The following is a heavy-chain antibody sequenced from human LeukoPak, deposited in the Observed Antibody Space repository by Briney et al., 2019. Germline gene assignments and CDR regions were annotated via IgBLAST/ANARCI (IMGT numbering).Heavy chain of an antibody. CDR2: INPNSGGT. Sequence: ASVKVSCKASGYTFTGYYMHWVRQAPGQGLEWVGWINPNSGGTNYAQKFQGRVTMTRDTSISTAYMELSRLRSDDTAVYYCARDGRGTTGTTGGLDPWGQGTLVTVSS. CDR1: GYTFTGYY. J-gene: IGHJ5*02. CDR3: ARDGRGTTGTTGGLDP. V-gene: IGHV1-2*02. D-gene: IGHD1-1*01.